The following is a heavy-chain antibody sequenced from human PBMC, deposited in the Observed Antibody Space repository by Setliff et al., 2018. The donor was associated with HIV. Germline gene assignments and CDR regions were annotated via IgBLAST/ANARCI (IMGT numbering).Heavy chain of an antibody. J-gene: IGHJ6*03. D-gene: IGHD3-22*01. Sequence: AASVKVSCKASGYTFSGYDINWVRQATGQGLEWMGWMNPNSGNTGYAQKFQGRVTMTRDTSISTAYMELSNLKFEDTAVYYCARARRDSYDRGRRNHYYIDVWGKGTTVTVSS. CDR2: MNPNSGNT. CDR3: ARARRDSYDRGRRNHYYIDV. CDR1: GYTFSGYD. V-gene: IGHV1-8*02.